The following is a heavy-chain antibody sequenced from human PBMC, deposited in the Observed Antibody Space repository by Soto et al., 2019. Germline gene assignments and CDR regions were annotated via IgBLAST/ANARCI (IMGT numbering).Heavy chain of an antibody. CDR3: ARFSSSGYYSSLDY. J-gene: IGHJ4*02. CDR2: IYYSGNT. CDR1: GASLSSGDYY. Sequence: SETLSLTCTVSGASLSSGDYYWGWLRQPPGKGLEWIGSIYYSGNTNYNPPLKSRVTISVDTSKNQFSLKLTSVTAADTAVYYCARFSSSGYYSSLDYWGQGILVTVSS. V-gene: IGHV4-39*07. D-gene: IGHD3-22*01.